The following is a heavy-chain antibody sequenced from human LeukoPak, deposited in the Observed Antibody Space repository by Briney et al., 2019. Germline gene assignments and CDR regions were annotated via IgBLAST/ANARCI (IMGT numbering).Heavy chain of an antibody. J-gene: IGHJ3*02. Sequence: ASVKVSFKASGYTFTSYYMHWVRQAPGQGLEWMGINNPSGGSTSYAQKFQGRVTMTRDMSTSTVYMELSSLRSEDTAVYYCARGIYYSGSYPEDAFDIWGQGTMVTVSS. D-gene: IGHD1-26*01. CDR1: GYTFTSYY. V-gene: IGHV1-46*01. CDR2: NNPSGGST. CDR3: ARGIYYSGSYPEDAFDI.